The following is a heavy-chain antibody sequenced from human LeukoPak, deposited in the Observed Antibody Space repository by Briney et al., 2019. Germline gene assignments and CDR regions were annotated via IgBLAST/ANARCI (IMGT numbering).Heavy chain of an antibody. CDR3: ARHRSMFDSSGYYLDY. CDR1: GDSVTGYY. V-gene: IGHV4-59*08. J-gene: IGHJ4*02. Sequence: SETLSLTCTVSGDSVTGYYWSWIRQPPGKGLEWIAYIFYRGTTNHNPSLGSRVTVSIDTSNNQFPLMLSSVTAADTAVYYCARHRSMFDSSGYYLDYWGQGTLVTVSS. D-gene: IGHD3-22*01. CDR2: IFYRGTT.